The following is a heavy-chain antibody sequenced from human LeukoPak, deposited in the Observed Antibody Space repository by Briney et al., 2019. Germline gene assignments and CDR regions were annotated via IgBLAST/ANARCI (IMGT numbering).Heavy chain of an antibody. CDR1: GYTFTSYA. CDR3: ARGTTVTLFGY. V-gene: IGHV1-3*01. J-gene: IGHJ4*01. Sequence: ASVKVSCKASGYTFTSYAMHWVRQAPGQRLEWMGWIDAGNGNTKYSQKFQGRVTITRDTSASAAYMELSSLRSEDTAVYYCARGTTVTLFGYWGQGTLVTGSS. CDR2: IDAGNGNT. D-gene: IGHD4-17*01.